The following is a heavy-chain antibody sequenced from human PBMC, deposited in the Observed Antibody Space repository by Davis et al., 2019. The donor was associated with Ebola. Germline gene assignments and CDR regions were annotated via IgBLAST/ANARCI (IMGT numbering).Heavy chain of an antibody. J-gene: IGHJ4*02. V-gene: IGHV3-48*02. CDR1: GFTFSSYS. CDR3: ARDGHVDTAFGRSYYFDY. Sequence: GESLKISCAASGFTFSSYSMNWVRQAPGKGLEWVSYISSSSSTIYYADSVKGRFTISRDNAKNSLYLQMNSLRDEDTAVYYCARDGHVDTAFGRSYYFDYWGQGTLVTVSS. CDR2: ISSSSSTI. D-gene: IGHD5-18*01.